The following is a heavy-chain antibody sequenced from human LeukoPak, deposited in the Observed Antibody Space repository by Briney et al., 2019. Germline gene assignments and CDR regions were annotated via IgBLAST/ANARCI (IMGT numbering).Heavy chain of an antibody. Sequence: SETLSLTCIVSGGSISSSDYYWGWIRQPPGKGLEWIGSIYYGGSTYYNPSLKSRVTISVDTSMNQFSLKLSFVTTADTAVYYCARALAHCSGGSCTRGYNWFDPWGQGTLVTVPS. CDR2: IYYGGST. CDR1: GGSISSSDYY. J-gene: IGHJ5*02. D-gene: IGHD2-15*01. V-gene: IGHV4-39*01. CDR3: ARALAHCSGGSCTRGYNWFDP.